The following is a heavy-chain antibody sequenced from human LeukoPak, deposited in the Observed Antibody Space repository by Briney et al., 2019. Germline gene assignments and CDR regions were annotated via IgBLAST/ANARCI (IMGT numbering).Heavy chain of an antibody. Sequence: ESGPTLVNPTQTLTLTCTFSGFSLSTSGVGVGWIRQPPGKALEWLALIYWDDDKRYNPSLKSRLTITKDTSKNQVVLTMTNMDPVDTATYYCAHRRYDILTGYSAFDYWGQGTLVTVSS. CDR3: AHRRYDILTGYSAFDY. CDR2: IYWDDDK. CDR1: GFSLSTSGVG. D-gene: IGHD3-9*01. J-gene: IGHJ4*02. V-gene: IGHV2-5*02.